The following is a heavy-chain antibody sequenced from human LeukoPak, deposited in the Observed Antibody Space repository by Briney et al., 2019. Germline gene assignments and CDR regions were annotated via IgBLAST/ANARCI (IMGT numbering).Heavy chain of an antibody. V-gene: IGHV4-59*01. CDR2: MYFSGIT. D-gene: IGHD1-26*01. J-gene: IGHJ4*02. CDR3: ARMYSGTSYYFDY. CDR1: GGSIRSYY. Sequence: SETLSLTCAVSGGSIRSYYWTWIRQPPGKGLEWIGYMYFSGITNYNPSLKSRVTMSVDTSKNQFSLKLSSVTAADTAVYYCARMYSGTSYYFDYWGQGTLVTVSS.